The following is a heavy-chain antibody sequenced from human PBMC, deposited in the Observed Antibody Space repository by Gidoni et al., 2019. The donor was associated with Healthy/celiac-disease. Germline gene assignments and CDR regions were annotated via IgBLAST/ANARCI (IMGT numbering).Heavy chain of an antibody. V-gene: IGHV1-18*01. J-gene: IGHJ4*02. CDR3: ARNVLRYFVGNLRAHHFDY. D-gene: IGHD3-9*01. Sequence: QVQLVQSGAEVNKPGASVKGSCKASGYTFTSYGISRVRQAPGQGLEWMGWISAYNGNTNYAQKLQGRVTMTTDTSTSTAYMELRSLRSDDTAVYYCARNVLRYFVGNLRAHHFDYWGQGTLVTVSS. CDR1: GYTFTSYG. CDR2: ISAYNGNT.